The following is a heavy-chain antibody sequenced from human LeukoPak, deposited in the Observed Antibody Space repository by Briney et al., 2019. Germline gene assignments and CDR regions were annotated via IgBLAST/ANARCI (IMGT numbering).Heavy chain of an antibody. CDR1: GGFLSSYF. V-gene: IGHV4-4*07. J-gene: IGHJ2*01. CDR2: IYTSGTT. D-gene: IGHD1-26*01. Sequence: SETLSLTCTVSGGFLSSYFWTWIRQPAGKGLEWVGRIYTSGTTNYNPSLKSRVTMSVDTSQNQFSLKLSSVTAADTAVYYCARDGGRRPWYFDLWGRGNLVSVSS. CDR3: ARDGGRRPWYFDL.